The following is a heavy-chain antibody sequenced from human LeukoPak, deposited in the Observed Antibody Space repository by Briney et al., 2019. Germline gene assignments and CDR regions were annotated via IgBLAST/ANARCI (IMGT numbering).Heavy chain of an antibody. CDR3: ASGGDAFDI. CDR2: IYPGDSDT. J-gene: IGHJ3*02. CDR1: GYSLTSYW. V-gene: IGHV5-51*01. D-gene: IGHD6-25*01. Sequence: EALMISCKGSGYSLTSYWIGLVRPMPGEGLEWRRIIYPGDSDTRYSPSFQGQVTISADKSISTAYLQWSSLKASDTAMYYCASGGDAFDIWGQGTMVTVSS.